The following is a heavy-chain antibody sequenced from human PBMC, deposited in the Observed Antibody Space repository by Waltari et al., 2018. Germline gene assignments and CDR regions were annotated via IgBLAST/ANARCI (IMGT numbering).Heavy chain of an antibody. CDR2: IVGGGGTT. V-gene: IGHV3-23*04. Sequence: EVQLVESGGGFVQPGGSLRLSCAASGFTFSNNVVSWVRQAPGRGREWVSSIVGGGGTTYYANSVKGRFTISRDNSKNTLYLRMNTLRPEDTALYYCAKLGFSGSSSTFWGQGTLVTVSS. CDR3: AKLGFSGSSSTF. CDR1: GFTFSNNV. D-gene: IGHD2-2*01. J-gene: IGHJ4*02.